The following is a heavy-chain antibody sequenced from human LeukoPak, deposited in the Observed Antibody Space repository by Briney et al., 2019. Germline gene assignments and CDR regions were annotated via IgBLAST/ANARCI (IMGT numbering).Heavy chain of an antibody. V-gene: IGHV1-2*02. CDR2: INPNSGGT. D-gene: IGHD4-17*01. J-gene: IGHJ5*02. Sequence: ASVKVSCKASGYTFTGYYMHWVRQAPGQGLEWMGWINPNSGGTNYAQKFQGRVTMTRDTSISTAYMALSRLRSDDTAVYYCARADYGDYFGWFDPWGQGTLVTVSS. CDR3: ARADYGDYFGWFDP. CDR1: GYTFTGYY.